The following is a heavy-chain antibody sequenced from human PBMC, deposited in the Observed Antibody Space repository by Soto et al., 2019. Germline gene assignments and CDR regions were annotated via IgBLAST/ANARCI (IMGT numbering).Heavy chain of an antibody. D-gene: IGHD3-10*01. Sequence: SETLSLTCAVSSGSISSSNWWSWVRQPPGKGLEWIGEIYHSGSTNYNPSLKSRVTISVDKSKNQFSLKLSSVTAADTAVYYCARVARLAGYGSGSYYRAYYFDYWGQGTLVTVSS. CDR1: SGSISSSNW. J-gene: IGHJ4*02. CDR3: ARVARLAGYGSGSYYRAYYFDY. CDR2: IYHSGST. V-gene: IGHV4-4*02.